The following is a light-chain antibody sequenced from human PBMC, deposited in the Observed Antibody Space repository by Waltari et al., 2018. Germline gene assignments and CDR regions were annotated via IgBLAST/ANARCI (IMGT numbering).Light chain of an antibody. CDR3: QTWGSGIVT. J-gene: IGLJ2*01. Sequence: QPVLTQSPSASASPGASVKLTCPLRPGPRDFAIAWHQQQPERGPRYLMKLNSDGSHTKGDEIPDRFSGSSSGAERYLTISSLQSEDEAAYYCQTWGSGIVTFGGGTQLTVL. CDR1: PGPRDFA. CDR2: LNSDGSH. V-gene: IGLV4-69*01.